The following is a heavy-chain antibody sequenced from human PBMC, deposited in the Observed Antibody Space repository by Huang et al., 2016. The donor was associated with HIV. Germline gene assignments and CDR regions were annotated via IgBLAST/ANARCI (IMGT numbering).Heavy chain of an antibody. Sequence: EVLLVQSGAELKEPGESLKISCKASGYGFSSYWIGWVRQKPGKGLEWVGISYPRYSETKYSPSFDGQVTISADKSTRTAYLQWESLKAPDTAIYFCARQVDGFRSHFDFWGQGTLVSVSS. V-gene: IGHV5-51*01. J-gene: IGHJ4*02. CDR3: ARQVDGFRSHFDF. D-gene: IGHD5-18*01. CDR1: GYGFSSYW. CDR2: SYPRYSET.